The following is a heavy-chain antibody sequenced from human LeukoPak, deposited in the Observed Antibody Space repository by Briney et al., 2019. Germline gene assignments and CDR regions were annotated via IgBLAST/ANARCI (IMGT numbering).Heavy chain of an antibody. CDR3: ARLPPHYYDSSGFGGFDY. V-gene: IGHV4-39*01. J-gene: IGHJ4*02. CDR2: IYYSGST. CDR1: GGSISSSSYY. Sequence: PSETLSLTSTVSGGSISSSSYYWGWIRQPPGKGLEWIGSIYYSGSTYYNPSLKSRVTISVDTSKNQFSLKLSSVTAADTAVYYCARLPPHYYDSSGFGGFDYWGQGTLVTVSS. D-gene: IGHD3-22*01.